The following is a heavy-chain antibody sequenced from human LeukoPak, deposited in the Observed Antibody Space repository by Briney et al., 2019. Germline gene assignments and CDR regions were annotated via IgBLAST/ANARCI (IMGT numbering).Heavy chain of an antibody. CDR1: GFTSTDYV. D-gene: IGHD5-18*01. Sequence: GSLRLSCVTSGFTSTDYVISWFRQAPGKGLEWVGFIRRIPSGGTTDYAASVKGRFTISRDNSKSIAYLQMNSLESEDTAMYYCTRGIGYTYGWSDWGQGTLVTVSS. J-gene: IGHJ4*02. CDR3: TRGIGYTYGWSD. CDR2: IRRIPSGGTT. V-gene: IGHV3-49*03.